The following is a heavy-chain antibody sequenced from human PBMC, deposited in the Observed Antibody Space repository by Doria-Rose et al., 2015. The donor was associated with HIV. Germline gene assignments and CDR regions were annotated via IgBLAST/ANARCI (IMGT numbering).Heavy chain of an antibody. CDR2: IFSDDER. V-gene: IGHV2-26*01. J-gene: IGHJ4*02. Sequence: SGPVLVKFTETLTLTCTVSGVSLSSPGMGVSWIRQPPGKALEWLANIFSDDERSYKTSLKSRLTISRGTSKSQVVLTMTDMDPVDTATYYCARIKSSRWYHKYYFDFWGQGTLVIVSA. D-gene: IGHD6-13*01. CDR3: ARIKSSRWYHKYYFDF. CDR1: GVSLSSPGMG.